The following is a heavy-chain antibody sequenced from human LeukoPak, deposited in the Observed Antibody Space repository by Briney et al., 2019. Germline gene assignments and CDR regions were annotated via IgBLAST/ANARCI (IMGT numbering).Heavy chain of an antibody. CDR2: IAYDGSTA. Sequence: GGSLRLSCAGSGFTFGGYGMHWFRHTPGKGLEWVAVIAYDGSTAFYADSVKGPFTISRDNSKNTMSVQMDDLRAEDTAVYYCTRYNNDHFDYWGQGTLVTVSS. CDR3: TRYNNDHFDY. J-gene: IGHJ4*02. CDR1: GFTFGGYG. V-gene: IGHV3-33*01. D-gene: IGHD1-14*01.